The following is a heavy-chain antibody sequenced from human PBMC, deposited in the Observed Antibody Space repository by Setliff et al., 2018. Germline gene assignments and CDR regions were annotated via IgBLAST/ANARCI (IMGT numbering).Heavy chain of an antibody. D-gene: IGHD2-15*01. CDR2: ISAYNGNT. CDR1: GYTFTNYG. CDR3: ARVPLPLDIVVVVAATPLEYYCYMDV. Sequence: GASVKVSCKASGYTFTNYGISWVRQAPGQGLEWMGWISAYNGNTNYAQKLQGRVTMTTDTSTSTAYMELRSLRSDDTAVYYCARVPLPLDIVVVVAATPLEYYCYMDVWGKGTTVTVSS. J-gene: IGHJ6*03. V-gene: IGHV1-18*01.